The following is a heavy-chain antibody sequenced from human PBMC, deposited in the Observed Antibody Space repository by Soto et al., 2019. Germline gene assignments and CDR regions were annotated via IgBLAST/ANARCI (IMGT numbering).Heavy chain of an antibody. J-gene: IGHJ6*03. D-gene: IGHD2-2*01. V-gene: IGHV1-18*01. CDR3: ARAVPAAKLNMDV. CDR2: ISAYNGNT. CDR1: GYTFTSYG. Sequence: ASVKVSCKASGYTFTSYGISWVRQAPGQGLEWMGWISAYNGNTNYAQKLQGRVTMSTNTSTSTAYMELSSLTSDDTAVCYCARAVPAAKLNMDVWGKGTTVTVSS.